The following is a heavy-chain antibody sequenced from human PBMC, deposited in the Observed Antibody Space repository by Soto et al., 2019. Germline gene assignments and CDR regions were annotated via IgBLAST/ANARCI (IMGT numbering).Heavy chain of an antibody. Sequence: PGGSLRLSCAASGFTFSSYAMHWVRQAPGKGLEWVAVISYDGSNKYYADSVKGRFTIFRDNSKNTLYLQMNSLRAEDTAVYYCASLSYYGSGSYYNVHDAFDIWGQGTMVTVSS. D-gene: IGHD3-10*01. CDR2: ISYDGSNK. CDR3: ASLSYYGSGSYYNVHDAFDI. J-gene: IGHJ3*02. CDR1: GFTFSSYA. V-gene: IGHV3-30-3*01.